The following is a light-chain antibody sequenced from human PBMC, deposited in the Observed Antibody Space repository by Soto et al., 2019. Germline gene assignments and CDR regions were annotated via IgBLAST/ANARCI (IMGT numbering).Light chain of an antibody. V-gene: IGKV3-20*01. J-gene: IGKJ2*01. CDR1: QSVSSSY. Sequence: EIVLTQSPGTLSLSPGERATLSCRASQSVSSSYLAWYQQKPGQAPRLLIYGASSRATGIPDRFSGSGSGTDFTLTISRLEPEDFAVYYXXQXXSSPLYTXXQGTKLEIK. CDR2: GAS. CDR3: XQXXSSPLYT.